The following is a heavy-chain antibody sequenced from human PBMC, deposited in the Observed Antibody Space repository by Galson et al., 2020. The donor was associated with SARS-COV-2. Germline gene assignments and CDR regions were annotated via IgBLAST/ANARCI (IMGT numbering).Heavy chain of an antibody. CDR1: GGSISSGSYY. CDR3: AVPSGGSSSWTFDY. CDR2: IYTSGST. D-gene: IGHD6-13*01. J-gene: IGHJ4*02. V-gene: IGHV4-61*02. Sequence: SETLSLTCTVSGGSISSGSYYWSWIRQPAGKGLEWIGRIYTSGSTNYNPSLKSRVTISVDTSKNQFSLKLSSVTAADTAVYYCAVPSGGSSSWTFDYWGQGTLVTVSS.